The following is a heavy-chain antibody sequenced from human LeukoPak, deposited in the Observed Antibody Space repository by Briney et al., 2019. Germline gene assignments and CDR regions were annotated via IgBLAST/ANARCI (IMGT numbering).Heavy chain of an antibody. V-gene: IGHV1-69*04. CDR3: SRAAGGLVGAMESEYHQYAMDV. D-gene: IGHD1-26*01. J-gene: IGHJ6*02. Sequence: SVKVSCKASGYTFTSYGISWVRQAPGQGLEWIGRVIPVFGITHYAQRFQGRVTITADKDTSTVDMELTSLRFEDTAVYYCSRAAGGLVGAMESEYHQYAMDVWGQGTTVTVSS. CDR1: GYTFTSYG. CDR2: VIPVFGIT.